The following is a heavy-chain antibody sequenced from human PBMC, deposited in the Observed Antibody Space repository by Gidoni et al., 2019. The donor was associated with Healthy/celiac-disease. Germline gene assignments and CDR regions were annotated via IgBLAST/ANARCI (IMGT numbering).Heavy chain of an antibody. CDR3: AKGSTYPPYLYYYGMDV. CDR2: ISGSGGST. Sequence: VQLLESGGGLVQPGGSLRLSCAASGFTFSSYAMSWVRQAPGKGLEWVSAISGSGGSTYYADSVKGRFTISRDNSKNTLYLQMNSLRAEDTAVYYCAKGSTYPPYLYYYGMDVWGQGTTVTVSS. J-gene: IGHJ6*02. CDR1: GFTFSSYA. V-gene: IGHV3-23*01.